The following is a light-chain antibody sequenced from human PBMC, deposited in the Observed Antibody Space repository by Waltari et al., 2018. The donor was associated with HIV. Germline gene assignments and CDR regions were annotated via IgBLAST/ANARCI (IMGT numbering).Light chain of an antibody. J-gene: IGLJ2*01. CDR3: ATWDDSLNGPV. CDR1: TSNIGSHA. V-gene: IGLV1-44*01. Sequence: QSVLSQAPSASGTPGQSVAISCSGRTSNIGSHAVHWYQQLPGTAPKLLIHTNDQRPSGVPDRFSGSKSGTSASLAISGLQSADESDYYCATWDDSLNGPVFGGGTKLTVL. CDR2: TND.